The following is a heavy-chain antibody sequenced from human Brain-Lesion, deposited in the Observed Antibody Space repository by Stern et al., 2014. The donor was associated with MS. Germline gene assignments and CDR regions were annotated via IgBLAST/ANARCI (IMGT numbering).Heavy chain of an antibody. CDR2: IYYTGSA. D-gene: IGHD3-22*01. CDR3: ARGARYSDSSGYYFYFDY. Sequence: QLQLQESGPGLVKPSQTLPLTCTVSGGSINSGGYYWSWICQYPGKGLEWIGYIYYTGSAYYDPSLKSRLSMSIDTSKNQFSLNLNSVTAADTAVYYCARGARYSDSSGYYFYFDYWGQGTLVTVSS. V-gene: IGHV4-31*03. CDR1: GGSINSGGYY. J-gene: IGHJ4*02.